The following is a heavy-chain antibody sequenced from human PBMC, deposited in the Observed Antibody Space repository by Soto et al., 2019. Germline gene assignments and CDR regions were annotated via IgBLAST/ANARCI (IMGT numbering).Heavy chain of an antibody. D-gene: IGHD2-21*02. CDR3: ARPEMAEYCGGDCYSQYFQH. V-gene: IGHV1-18*04. CDR1: GYTFTSYG. J-gene: IGHJ1*01. Sequence: EASVKVSCKASGYTFTSYGISWVRQAPGQGLEWMGWISAYNGNTNYAQKPQGRVTMTTDTSTSTAYMELRSLRSDDTAVYYCARPEMAEYCGGDCYSQYFQHWGQGTLVTVSS. CDR2: ISAYNGNT.